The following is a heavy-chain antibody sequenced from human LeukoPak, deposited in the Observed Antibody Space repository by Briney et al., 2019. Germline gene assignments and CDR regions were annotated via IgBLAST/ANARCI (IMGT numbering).Heavy chain of an antibody. V-gene: IGHV1-69*13. Sequence: SVKVSCKASGGTFSSYAISWVRQAPGQGLEWMGGINPIFGTANYAQKFQGRVTITADESTSTAYMELSSLRSEDTAVYYCARDDCSGGSCRLYNWFDPWGQGTLVTVSS. CDR1: GGTFSSYA. CDR3: ARDDCSGGSCRLYNWFDP. CDR2: INPIFGTA. J-gene: IGHJ5*02. D-gene: IGHD2-15*01.